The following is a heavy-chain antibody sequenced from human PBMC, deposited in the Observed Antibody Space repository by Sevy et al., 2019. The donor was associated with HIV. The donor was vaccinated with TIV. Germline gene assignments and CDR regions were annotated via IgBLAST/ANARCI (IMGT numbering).Heavy chain of an antibody. Sequence: GGSLRLSCVASGFSFSSYTMNWVRQAPGKGLEWVSCISSSSSYIYYADSVKGRFTISRDNAKNSLYLQMNSLRAEDTAVYYCSRCGGRLSSSWYDYWGQGTLVTVSS. V-gene: IGHV3-21*01. J-gene: IGHJ4*02. CDR2: ISSSSSYI. D-gene: IGHD6-13*01. CDR3: SRCGGRLSSSWYDY. CDR1: GFSFSSYT.